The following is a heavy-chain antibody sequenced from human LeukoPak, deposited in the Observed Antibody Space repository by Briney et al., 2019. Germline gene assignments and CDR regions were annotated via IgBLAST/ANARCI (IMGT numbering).Heavy chain of an antibody. CDR3: ARDDCSSTSCYSRGYYFDY. V-gene: IGHV1-69*13. CDR1: GGTFSSYA. Sequence: SVKVSCKASGGTFSSYAISWVRQAPGQGLEWMGGIIPIFGTANYAQKFQGRVTITADESTSTAYMELSSLRSEDAAVYYCARDDCSSTSCYSRGYYFDYWGQGTLVTVSS. D-gene: IGHD2-2*01. CDR2: IIPIFGTA. J-gene: IGHJ4*02.